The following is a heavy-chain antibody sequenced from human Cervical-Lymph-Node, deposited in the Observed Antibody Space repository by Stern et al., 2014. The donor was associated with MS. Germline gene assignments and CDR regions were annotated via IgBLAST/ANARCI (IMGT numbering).Heavy chain of an antibody. CDR3: ARGHIPYAYNYLFDY. D-gene: IGHD5-24*01. CDR1: GFTFRSYA. Sequence: QVQLVQSGGGVVQPGTSLPLSCAPSGFTFRSYAMHCVRPAPGKGLEWVALAWYDGSTAYYTNSVKGRFTISRDNSKNTLSLQMNSLTAEDTAVYYCARGHIPYAYNYLFDYWGQGTLVTVSS. CDR2: AWYDGSTA. V-gene: IGHV3-33*08. J-gene: IGHJ4*02.